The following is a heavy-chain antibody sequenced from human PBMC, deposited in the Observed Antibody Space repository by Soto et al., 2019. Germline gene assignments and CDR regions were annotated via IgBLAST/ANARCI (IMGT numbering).Heavy chain of an antibody. V-gene: IGHV4-59*01. J-gene: IGHJ5*02. D-gene: IGHD3-16*02. CDR3: ARLSYPAGKESNWFDP. Sequence: SETLSLTCTVSCGSISSYYWSWIRQPPGKGLEWIGYIYYSGSTNYNPSLKSRVTISADTSKNQFSLKLSSVTAADTAVYYCARLSYPAGKESNWFDPWGQGTLVTVSS. CDR2: IYYSGST. CDR1: CGSISSYY.